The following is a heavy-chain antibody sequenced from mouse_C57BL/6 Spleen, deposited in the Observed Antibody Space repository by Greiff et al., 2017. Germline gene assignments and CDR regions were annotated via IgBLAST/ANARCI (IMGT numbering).Heavy chain of an antibody. D-gene: IGHD2-4*01. CDR3: ARGGLPSFDY. Sequence: VQLQQPGAELVMPGASVKLSCKASGYTFTSYWMHWVKQRPGQGLEWIGEIDPSDSYTNYNQKFKGKSTLTVDKSSSTAYMQLSSLTSEDSAVYYCARGGLPSFDYWGQGTTLTVSS. CDR2: IDPSDSYT. V-gene: IGHV1-69*01. J-gene: IGHJ2*01. CDR1: GYTFTSYW.